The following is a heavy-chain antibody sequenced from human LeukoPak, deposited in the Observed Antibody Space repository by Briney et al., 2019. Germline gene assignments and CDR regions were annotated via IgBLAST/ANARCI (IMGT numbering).Heavy chain of an antibody. J-gene: IGHJ4*02. Sequence: GGSLRLSCAASGIIFSNYWMHWVRQAPGKGLVWVSRINRDGSSTSYADSVKGRFTISRDNSKNTLYLQMNSLTAEDTAVYYCARDRMGAILYFDYWGQGTLVTVSS. D-gene: IGHD1-26*01. CDR1: GIIFSNYW. CDR2: INRDGSST. CDR3: ARDRMGAILYFDY. V-gene: IGHV3-74*01.